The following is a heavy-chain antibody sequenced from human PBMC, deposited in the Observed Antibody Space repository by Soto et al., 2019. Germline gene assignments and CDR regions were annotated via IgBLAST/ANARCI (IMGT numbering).Heavy chain of an antibody. CDR2: INHSGST. CDR3: ARAGQLSYFDY. J-gene: IGHJ4*02. V-gene: IGHV4-34*01. Sequence: SETLSLTCAVYGGSFSGYYWSWIRQPPGKGLEWIGEINHSGSTNYNPSLKSRVTISVDTSKNQFSLKLSSVTAADTAVYYCARAGQLSYFDYWGQGTLVTVSS. D-gene: IGHD6-6*01. CDR1: GGSFSGYY.